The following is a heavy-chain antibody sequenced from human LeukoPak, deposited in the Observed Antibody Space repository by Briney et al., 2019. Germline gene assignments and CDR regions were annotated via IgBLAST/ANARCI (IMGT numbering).Heavy chain of an antibody. V-gene: IGHV3-74*03. Sequence: GGSLRLSCAASGLTFSTYWVHWVRQAPGKGLAWVARINPDGSIRTYANSVQGRVTISRDTAKDTLFLQMNSLRAEDTAVYYCAREARVGGALQYWGQGTPVTVSS. J-gene: IGHJ4*02. D-gene: IGHD1-26*01. CDR1: GLTFSTYW. CDR3: AREARVGGALQY. CDR2: INPDGSIR.